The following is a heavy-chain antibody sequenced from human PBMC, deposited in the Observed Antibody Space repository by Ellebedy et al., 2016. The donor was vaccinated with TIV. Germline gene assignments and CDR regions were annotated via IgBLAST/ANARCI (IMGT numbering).Heavy chain of an antibody. J-gene: IGHJ3*01. Sequence: GGSLRLXXAASGFAFGDYAMHWVRQPPGKGLEWVSGISWNSAGTFYADPAGDRLTIFRDNDKKSLYLQIDNLRPEDTALYFCAKDTASAVSRPKDAYDVWGQGTMVTVS. V-gene: IGHV3-9*01. CDR3: AKDTASAVSRPKDAYDV. CDR1: GFAFGDYA. CDR2: ISWNSAGT.